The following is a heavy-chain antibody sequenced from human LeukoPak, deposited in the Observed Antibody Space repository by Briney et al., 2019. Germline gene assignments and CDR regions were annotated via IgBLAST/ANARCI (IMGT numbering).Heavy chain of an antibody. Sequence: ASVKVSCKASGYTFTSYGISWVRQAPGQGLEWMGWISVYNGNTNYAQKLQGRVTMTTDTSTSTAYMELRSLRSDDTAMYYCARDISMIVVVKNAFEIWGKGTMVTVSS. V-gene: IGHV1-18*01. J-gene: IGHJ3*02. D-gene: IGHD3-22*01. CDR3: ARDISMIVVVKNAFEI. CDR2: ISVYNGNT. CDR1: GYTFTSYG.